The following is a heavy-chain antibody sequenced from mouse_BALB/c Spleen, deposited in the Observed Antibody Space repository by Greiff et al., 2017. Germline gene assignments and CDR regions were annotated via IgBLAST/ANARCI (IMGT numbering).Heavy chain of an antibody. D-gene: IGHD4-1*01. V-gene: IGHV5-9*03. CDR1: GFTFSSYT. Sequence: EVHLVESGGGLVKPGGSLKLSCAASGFTFSSYTMSWVRQTPEKRLEWVATISSGGGNTYYPDSVKGRFTISRDNAKNNLYLQMSSLRSEDTALYYCASLNWDRFAYWGQGTLVTVSA. J-gene: IGHJ3*01. CDR3: ASLNWDRFAY. CDR2: ISSGGGNT.